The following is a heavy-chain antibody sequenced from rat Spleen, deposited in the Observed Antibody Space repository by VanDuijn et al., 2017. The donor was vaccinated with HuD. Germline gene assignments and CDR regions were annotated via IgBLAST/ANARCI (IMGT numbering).Heavy chain of an antibody. CDR3: ARRHFGYTDYFDY. Sequence: EVQLVESGGGLVQPGRSMKLSCAASGFIFSFFPMAWVRQTPTKGLEWVATISYDGSSTYYRDSVKGRFTISRDNSKSTLYLQVDSLRSEDTATYYCARRHFGYTDYFDYWGQGVMVTVSS. CDR1: GFIFSFFP. J-gene: IGHJ2*01. D-gene: IGHD1-4*01. CDR2: ISYDGSST. V-gene: IGHV5-46*01.